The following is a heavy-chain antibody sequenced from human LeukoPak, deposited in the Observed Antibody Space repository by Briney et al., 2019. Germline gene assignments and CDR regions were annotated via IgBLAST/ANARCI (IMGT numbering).Heavy chain of an antibody. J-gene: IGHJ4*02. CDR3: AKVSIPYCSSTSCYTFDY. CDR2: IRYDGSNK. CDR1: GFTFSSYG. Sequence: GGSLRLSCAASGFTFSSYGMHWVRQAPGKGLEWVAFIRYDGSNKYYADSVKGRFTISRDNSKNTLYLQMNSLRAEDTAVYYCAKVSIPYCSSTSCYTFDYWGQGTLVTVSS. D-gene: IGHD2-2*02. V-gene: IGHV3-30*02.